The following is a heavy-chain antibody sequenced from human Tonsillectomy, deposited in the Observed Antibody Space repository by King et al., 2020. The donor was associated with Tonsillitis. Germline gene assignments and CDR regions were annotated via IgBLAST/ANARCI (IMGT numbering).Heavy chain of an antibody. V-gene: IGHV4-61*02. D-gene: IGHD3-10*01. CDR2: IYTSGNT. Sequence: QLQESGPGLVKPSQTLSLTCTVSGGSISSGTNYWNWIRQPAGKRLEWIGRIYTSGNTNYNPSLKIRVTISVDTSKNQFSLKLSSVTAADTAVYYCAREGRLGHYYYYYYMDVWGKGTTVTVSS. J-gene: IGHJ6*03. CDR1: GGSISSGTNY. CDR3: AREGRLGHYYYYYYMDV.